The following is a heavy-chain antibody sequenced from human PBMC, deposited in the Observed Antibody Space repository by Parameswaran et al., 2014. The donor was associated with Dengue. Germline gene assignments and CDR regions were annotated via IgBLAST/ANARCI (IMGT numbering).Heavy chain of an antibody. J-gene: IGHJ6*04. CDR2: IYYSGST. CDR3: ARQEGYQLLYSSGMDV. V-gene: IGHV4-39*01. D-gene: IGHD2-2*01. Sequence: PGKGLEWIGSIYYSGSTYYNPSLKSRVTISVDTSKNQFSLKLSSVTAADTAVYYCARQEGYQLLYSSGMDVWAKDHGHRLL.